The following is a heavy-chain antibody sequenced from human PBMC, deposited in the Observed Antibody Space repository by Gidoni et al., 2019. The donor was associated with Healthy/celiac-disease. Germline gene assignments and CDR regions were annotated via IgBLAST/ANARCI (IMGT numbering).Heavy chain of an antibody. CDR2: IYYSGST. Sequence: QVQLQESGPGLVKPSQTLSLTCTVPGASISSGDYYWSWIRQPPGKGLEWIGNIYYSGSTYYNPSLKSRVTISVDTSKNQFSLKLSSVTAADTAVYYCARSPYGSGNGYFDYWGQGTLVTVSS. CDR3: ARSPYGSGNGYFDY. J-gene: IGHJ4*02. V-gene: IGHV4-30-4*01. D-gene: IGHD3-10*01. CDR1: GASISSGDYY.